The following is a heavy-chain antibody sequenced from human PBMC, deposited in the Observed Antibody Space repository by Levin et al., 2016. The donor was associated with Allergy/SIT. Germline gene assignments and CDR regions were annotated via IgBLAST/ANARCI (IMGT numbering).Heavy chain of an antibody. D-gene: IGHD5-18*01. CDR3: ARGGGYSDSEKTYHYGMDV. V-gene: IGHV1-18*01. Sequence: ASVKVSCKTSGYPFVRYAVSWVRQAPGQGLEWMGWIAAYNYDTNYAPKFQDRVTLTIDIPTNTALLELRSLRSDDTAVYFCARGGGYSDSEKTYHYGMDVWGQGTTVSVSS. CDR1: GYPFVRYA. J-gene: IGHJ6*02. CDR2: IAAYNYDT.